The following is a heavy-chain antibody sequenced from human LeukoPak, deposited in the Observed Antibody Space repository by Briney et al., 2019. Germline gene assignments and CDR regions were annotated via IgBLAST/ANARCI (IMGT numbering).Heavy chain of an antibody. Sequence: GESLRLSCAASGFTVSSNYMSWVRQAPGKGLEWVSVIYSGGSTYYADSVKGRFTISRDNSKNTLYLQMNSLRAEDTAVYYCARVSIAAPFDYWGQGTLVAVSS. D-gene: IGHD6-6*01. J-gene: IGHJ4*02. CDR3: ARVSIAAPFDY. CDR2: IYSGGST. V-gene: IGHV3-66*01. CDR1: GFTVSSNY.